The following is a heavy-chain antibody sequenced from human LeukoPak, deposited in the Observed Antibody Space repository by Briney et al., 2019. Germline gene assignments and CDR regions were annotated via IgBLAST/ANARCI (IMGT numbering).Heavy chain of an antibody. CDR2: IHPRSGYS. CDR1: GYTFTDYD. J-gene: IGHJ5*02. D-gene: IGHD2-2*01. Sequence: ASVKVSCKTSGYTFTDYDVNWVRQAPGQGLEWMGYIHPRSGYSESAQRFQGRLSMTRDVSTDTAYMELSTLTSDDTAVYYCARVTSGMRYNWFDPRGQGTLIIVS. V-gene: IGHV1-8*01. CDR3: ARVTSGMRYNWFDP.